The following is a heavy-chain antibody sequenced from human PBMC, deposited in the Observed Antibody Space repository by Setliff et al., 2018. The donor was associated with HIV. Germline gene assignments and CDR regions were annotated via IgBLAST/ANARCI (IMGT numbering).Heavy chain of an antibody. V-gene: IGHV3-66*02. CDR1: GFTVSSYY. J-gene: IGHJ4*02. CDR3: ARLRPYNSALDY. CDR2: IYSDGST. D-gene: IGHD6-25*01. Sequence: PGGSLRLSCAASGFTVSSYYMSWVRQAPGKGLEWISSIYSDGSTYHADSVKGRFTLSRDDSGNTLYLQVNSLRPEDTAVYYCARLRPYNSALDYWGQGILVTVSS.